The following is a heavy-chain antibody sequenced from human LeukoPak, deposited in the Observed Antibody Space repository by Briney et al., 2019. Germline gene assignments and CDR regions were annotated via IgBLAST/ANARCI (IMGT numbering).Heavy chain of an antibody. J-gene: IGHJ4*02. CDR2: ISAYNGNT. Sequence: GASVKVSCKASGYTFTSYGISWVRQAPGQGLEWMGWISAYNGNTNYAQKLQGRVTMTTDTSTSTAYMELRSLRSDDTAVYYCARGPHYDSSGYLIPDFDYWGQGTLVTVSS. D-gene: IGHD3-22*01. CDR1: GYTFTSYG. CDR3: ARGPHYDSSGYLIPDFDY. V-gene: IGHV1-18*01.